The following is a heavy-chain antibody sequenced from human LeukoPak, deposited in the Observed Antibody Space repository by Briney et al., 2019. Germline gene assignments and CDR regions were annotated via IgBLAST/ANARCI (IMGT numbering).Heavy chain of an antibody. CDR2: IYTSGST. Sequence: NPSETLSLTCTVSGGSISSGSYSWNWIRQPAGKGLEWIGRIYTSGSTNYNPSLKSRVTISGDTSQNQFYLQMSSVNAADTLWYYWAGDQLLWAFESSGQGTLVTVSS. CDR3: AGDQLLWAFES. J-gene: IGHJ4*02. V-gene: IGHV4-61*02. D-gene: IGHD2-2*01. CDR1: GGSISSGSYS.